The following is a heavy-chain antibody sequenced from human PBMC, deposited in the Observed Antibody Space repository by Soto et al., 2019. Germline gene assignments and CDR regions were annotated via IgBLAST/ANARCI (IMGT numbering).Heavy chain of an antibody. V-gene: IGHV4-30-2*01. CDR3: ARGPPLGL. J-gene: IGHJ4*02. CDR2: IYHSGSP. D-gene: IGHD1-26*01. CDR1: GGSISSGGYS. Sequence: SETLSLTCAVSGGSISSGGYSWSWIRQPPGKGLEWIGYIYHSGSPYYNPSLKSRVTISVDRSKNQFSLKLSSVTAADTAVYYCARGPPLGLWGQGTLVTVSS.